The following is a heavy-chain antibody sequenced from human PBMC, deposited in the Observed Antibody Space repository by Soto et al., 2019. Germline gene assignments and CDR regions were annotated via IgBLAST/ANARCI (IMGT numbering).Heavy chain of an antibody. CDR1: GFVFSDFQ. CDR3: ARDNLAFQGAFDL. J-gene: IGHJ4*02. V-gene: IGHV3-21*01. Sequence: GGSLRLSCAASGFVFSDFQFNWVRQAPGGGLEWLSSITGTSAFTEYAESIEGRFTISRDNPNKLLFLHMDNLRPEDTSVYYCARDNLAFQGAFDLWGQGTLVTVSS. CDR2: ITGTSAFT. D-gene: IGHD3-16*01.